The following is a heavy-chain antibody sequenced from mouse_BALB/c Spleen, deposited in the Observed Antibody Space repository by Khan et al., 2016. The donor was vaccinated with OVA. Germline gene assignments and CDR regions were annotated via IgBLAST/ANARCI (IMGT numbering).Heavy chain of an antibody. Sequence: QVQLKQSGPELVRPGVSVKISCKGSGYTFTDYAMHWVKQSHAKSLEWIGLISTYSGNTNYKQKFKGKATMTVDKSSSTAYMELARLTSEDSAIYYCTRPAYDGYYDYWGQGTILTVSS. J-gene: IGHJ2*01. CDR2: ISTYSGNT. CDR1: GYTFTDYA. D-gene: IGHD2-3*01. V-gene: IGHV1S137*01. CDR3: TRPAYDGYYDY.